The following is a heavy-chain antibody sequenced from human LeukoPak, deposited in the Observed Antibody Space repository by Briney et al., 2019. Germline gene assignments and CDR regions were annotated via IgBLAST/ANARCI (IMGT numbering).Heavy chain of an antibody. Sequence: PSETLSLTCTVSGGSIVDSSCYWAWIRQPPGKGLEWIGSIFYSGTTYYDSSLKSRVTISVDTSKNQFSLKLSSVTAADTAVYYCARGRDYGDYFDYWGQGTLVTVSS. CDR2: IFYSGTT. CDR3: ARGRDYGDYFDY. D-gene: IGHD4-17*01. J-gene: IGHJ4*02. CDR1: GGSIVDSSCY. V-gene: IGHV4-39*07.